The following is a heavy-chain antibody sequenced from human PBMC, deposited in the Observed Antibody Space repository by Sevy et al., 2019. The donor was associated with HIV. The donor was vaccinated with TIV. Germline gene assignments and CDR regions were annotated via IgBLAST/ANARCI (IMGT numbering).Heavy chain of an antibody. Sequence: GGSLRLSCAASGFTFSSYWMHWVRQAPGKGLVWVSRISSDGSSTNYADSVKGRFTISRDNAKNTLYLQMNSLRAEDTAVYYSARHRRGVVDYWGQGTLVTVSS. J-gene: IGHJ4*02. CDR3: ARHRRGVVDY. CDR2: ISSDGSST. CDR1: GFTFSSYW. V-gene: IGHV3-74*01. D-gene: IGHD3-10*01.